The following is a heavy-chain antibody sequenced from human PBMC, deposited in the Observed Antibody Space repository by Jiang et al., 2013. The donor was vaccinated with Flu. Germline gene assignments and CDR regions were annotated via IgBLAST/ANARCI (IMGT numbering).Heavy chain of an antibody. V-gene: IGHV1-18*01. J-gene: IGHJ4*03. D-gene: IGHD6-19*01. CDR2: ISAYNGNT. CDR3: ARVSIAVATYYFDY. Sequence: LEWMGWISAYNGNTNYAQNLQGRVTMTTDTSTNTGYMELRSLRSDDTAVYYCARVSIAVATYYFDYWGQGTTVTVSS.